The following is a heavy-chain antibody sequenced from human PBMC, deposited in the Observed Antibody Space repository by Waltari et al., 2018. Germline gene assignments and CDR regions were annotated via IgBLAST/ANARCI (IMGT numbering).Heavy chain of an antibody. CDR3: ARLRIAARPVDYYYYGMDV. CDR1: GGSFSGYY. Sequence: QVQLQQWGAGLLKPSETLSLTCAVYGGSFSGYYWSWLRQPPGKGLEWIGEINHSGSTNYNPSLKSRVTISVDTSKNQFSLKLSSVTAADTAVYYCARLRIAARPVDYYYYGMDVWGQGTTVTVSS. J-gene: IGHJ6*02. D-gene: IGHD6-6*01. CDR2: INHSGST. V-gene: IGHV4-34*01.